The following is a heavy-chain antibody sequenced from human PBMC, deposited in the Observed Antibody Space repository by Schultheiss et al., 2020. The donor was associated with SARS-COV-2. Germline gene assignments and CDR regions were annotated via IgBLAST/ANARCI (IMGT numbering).Heavy chain of an antibody. V-gene: IGHV4-34*01. D-gene: IGHD6-13*01. CDR1: GGSISSYY. Sequence: SETLSLTCTVSGGSISSYYWSWIRQPPGKGLEWIGEINHSGSTNYNPSLKSRVTISVDTSKNQFSLKLSSVTAADTAVYYCASPMYSSSWYMGLASWGQGTLVTVSS. CDR3: ASPMYSSSWYMGLAS. J-gene: IGHJ4*02. CDR2: INHSGST.